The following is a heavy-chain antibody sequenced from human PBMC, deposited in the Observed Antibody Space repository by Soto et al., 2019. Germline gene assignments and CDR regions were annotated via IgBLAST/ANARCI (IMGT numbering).Heavy chain of an antibody. Sequence: TLSLTCTVSGASISDVGYYWTWNRQHPEKGLEGIGYISHSGSAYYNPSLNSRFTLTVDTSKNQFSLNLNSVTAAETAMYYCAREGPASNGFDSWGRGTLVTVSS. CDR1: GASISDVGYY. J-gene: IGHJ5*01. CDR2: ISHSGSA. V-gene: IGHV4-31*03. CDR3: AREGPASNGFDS. D-gene: IGHD2-8*01.